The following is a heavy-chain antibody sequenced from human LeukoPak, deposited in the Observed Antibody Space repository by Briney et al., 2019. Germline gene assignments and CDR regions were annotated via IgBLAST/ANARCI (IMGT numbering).Heavy chain of an antibody. CDR3: AKPEANYDFWTGYCTFDV. CDR2: ISGSGDST. D-gene: IGHD3-3*01. J-gene: IGHJ3*01. V-gene: IGHV3-23*01. Sequence: GGSLRLSCAASGFISSNYAMSWVRQAPGKGLEWVSAISGSGDSTYYADSVRGRFTISRDNSKNTLYLQMNSLRAEDTAVYYCAKPEANYDFWTGYCTFDVWGQGTMVTVSS. CDR1: GFISSNYA.